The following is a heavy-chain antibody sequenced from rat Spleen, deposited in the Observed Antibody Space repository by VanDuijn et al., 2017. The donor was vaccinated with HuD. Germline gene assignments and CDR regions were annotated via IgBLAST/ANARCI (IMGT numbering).Heavy chain of an antibody. J-gene: IGHJ2*01. CDR3: TTYLL. CDR1: GFTFNNYW. D-gene: IGHD1-2*01. Sequence: EVQLVESGGGLVQPGRSLKLSCVASGFTFNNYWMTWIRQAPGKGLEWVASITNSGINTYYRDSVKGRFTISRDNAKSILYLQMDSLRSEDTATYYCTTYLLWGQGVMVTVSS. V-gene: IGHV5-31*01. CDR2: ITNSGINT.